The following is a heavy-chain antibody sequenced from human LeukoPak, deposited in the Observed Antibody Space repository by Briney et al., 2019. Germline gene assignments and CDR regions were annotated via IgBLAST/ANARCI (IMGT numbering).Heavy chain of an antibody. CDR1: GESLNSYY. CDR2: IYESGST. Sequence: SETLSLTYAVYGESLNSYYWSWIRQPPGKGLEWIGEIYESGSTEYNPSLKSRVTISMVPSKQQFSLSLTSVTAADTAVYYCARGAWATRLGSWGLGTPVIVSS. V-gene: IGHV4-34*01. J-gene: IGHJ4*02. CDR3: ARGAWATRLGS. D-gene: IGHD2-15*01.